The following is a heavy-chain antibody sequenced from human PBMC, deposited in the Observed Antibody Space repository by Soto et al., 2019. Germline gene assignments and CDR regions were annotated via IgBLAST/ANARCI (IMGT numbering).Heavy chain of an antibody. D-gene: IGHD2-2*01. J-gene: IGHJ5*02. Sequence: CAVSGGSISSGGYSWSWIRQPPGKGLEWIGYIYHSGSTYYNPSLKSRVTISVDTSKNQFSLKLSSVTAADTAVYYCARTGALVTAANAWFDPWGQGTLVTVSS. CDR3: ARTGALVTAANAWFDP. CDR2: IYHSGST. CDR1: GGSISSGGYS. V-gene: IGHV4-30-2*01.